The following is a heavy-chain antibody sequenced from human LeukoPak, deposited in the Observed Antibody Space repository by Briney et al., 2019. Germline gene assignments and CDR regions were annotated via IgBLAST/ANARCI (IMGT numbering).Heavy chain of an antibody. CDR2: IYYSGST. V-gene: IGHV4-39*01. Sequence: SETLSLTCTVSGGSISSSTYYWGWIRQPPGKGLEWIGSIYYSGSTYYNPSLKSRVTISADTSKNQFSLKLSSVTAADTAVYYCARLATVSRPGDYWGQGTLVTVSS. J-gene: IGHJ4*02. CDR1: GGSISSSTYY. D-gene: IGHD2-21*02. CDR3: ARLATVSRPGDY.